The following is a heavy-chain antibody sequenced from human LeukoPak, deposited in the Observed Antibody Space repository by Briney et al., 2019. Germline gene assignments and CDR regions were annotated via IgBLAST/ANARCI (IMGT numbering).Heavy chain of an antibody. CDR3: AKDIKWSGSGSYDY. CDR2: ISGSDGST. J-gene: IGHJ4*02. D-gene: IGHD3-10*01. CDR1: GFTFSSYA. V-gene: IGHV3-23*01. Sequence: GGSLRLSCAASGFTFSSYAMSWVRQAPGKGLEWVSAISGSDGSTYYADSVKGRFTISRDNSKNTLYLQMNSLRAEDTAVYYCAKDIKWSGSGSYDYWGQGTLVTVSS.